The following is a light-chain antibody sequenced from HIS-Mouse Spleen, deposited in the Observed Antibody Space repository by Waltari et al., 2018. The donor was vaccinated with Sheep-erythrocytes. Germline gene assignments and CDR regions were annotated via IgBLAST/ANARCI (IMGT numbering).Light chain of an antibody. J-gene: IGLJ3*02. CDR3: CAYAGSSTPWV. CDR1: SSDVGSYNL. V-gene: IGLV2-23*01. CDR2: EGS. Sequence: QSALTQPASVSGSPGQSITISCTGTSSDVGSYNLVSWYHQHPGKAPKLMIYEGSKRDSGVSNRFYSSKSGNTAPLTISGLQAEDEADYYCCAYAGSSTPWVFGGGTKLTVL.